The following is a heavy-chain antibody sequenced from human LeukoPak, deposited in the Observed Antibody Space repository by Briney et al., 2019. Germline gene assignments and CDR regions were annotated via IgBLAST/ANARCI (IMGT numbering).Heavy chain of an antibody. CDR1: GGTFSSYA. J-gene: IGHJ6*02. CDR3: ASPMVRGVIKSYYYGMDV. CDR2: IIPILGIA. V-gene: IGHV1-69*04. D-gene: IGHD3-10*01. Sequence: SVKVSFKASGGTFSSYAISWVRQAPGQGLEWMGRIIPILGIANYAQKFQGRVTITADKSTSTAYMELSSLRSEDTAVYYCASPMVRGVIKSYYYGMDVWGQGTTVTVSS.